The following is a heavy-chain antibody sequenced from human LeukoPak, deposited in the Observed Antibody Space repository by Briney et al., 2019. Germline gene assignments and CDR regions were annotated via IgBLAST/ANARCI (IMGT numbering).Heavy chain of an antibody. V-gene: IGHV3-23*01. CDR1: GFTFSNYA. CDR3: AKDRAPRYYYDSSGYFDY. Sequence: GGSLRLSCAVSGFTFSNYALSWVRQAPGKGLEWLSAITGSGDITYYADSVKGRFTVSRDISKNTLYLQMNSLRAEDTAVYYCAKDRAPRYYYDSSGYFDYWGQGTLVTVSS. J-gene: IGHJ4*02. D-gene: IGHD3-22*01. CDR2: ITGSGDIT.